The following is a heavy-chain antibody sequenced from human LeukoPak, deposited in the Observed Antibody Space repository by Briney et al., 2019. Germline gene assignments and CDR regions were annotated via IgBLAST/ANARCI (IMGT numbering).Heavy chain of an antibody. V-gene: IGHV3-23*01. J-gene: IGHJ4*02. Sequence: GGSLRLSCAASGFTFSSYWMSWVRQAPEKGLEWGSAISVSVGITYYADYVKGRFTLSRDNSKTTLYLQMNSLRAEDTAVYYCAVDYYDSSGYSPAYYWGQGTLVTVSS. CDR2: ISVSVGIT. CDR1: GFTFSSYW. CDR3: AVDYYDSSGYSPAYY. D-gene: IGHD3-22*01.